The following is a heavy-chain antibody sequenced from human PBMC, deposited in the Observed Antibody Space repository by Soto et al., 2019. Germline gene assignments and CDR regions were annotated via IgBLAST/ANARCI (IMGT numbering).Heavy chain of an antibody. J-gene: IGHJ3*02. Sequence: ASVKVSCKASGYTLTGYYMHWVRQAPGQGLEWMGWINPNSGGTNYAQKFQGWVTMTRDTSISTAYMELSRLRSDDTAVYYCAVKGFIYDSSGFDAFDIWGQGTMVTVSS. CDR1: GYTLTGYY. CDR3: AVKGFIYDSSGFDAFDI. V-gene: IGHV1-2*04. D-gene: IGHD3-22*01. CDR2: INPNSGGT.